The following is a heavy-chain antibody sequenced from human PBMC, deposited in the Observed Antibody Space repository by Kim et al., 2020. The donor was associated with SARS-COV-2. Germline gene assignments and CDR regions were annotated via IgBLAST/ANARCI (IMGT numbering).Heavy chain of an antibody. CDR2: ISYDGNHK. Sequence: GGSLRLSCAASGFTFSSYAMHWVRQAPGKGLEWVTVISYDGNHKFYADSVRGRFTISRDNFKSTLYLQMDSLKTEDTAVYYCAKGTAVSGNWYFDYWGQG. CDR1: GFTFSSYA. V-gene: IGHV3-30*18. D-gene: IGHD2-21*01. J-gene: IGHJ4*02. CDR3: AKGTAVSGNWYFDY.